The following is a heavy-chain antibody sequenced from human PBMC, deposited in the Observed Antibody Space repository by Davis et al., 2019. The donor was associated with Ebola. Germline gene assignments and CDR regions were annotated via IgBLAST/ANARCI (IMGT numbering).Heavy chain of an antibody. CDR3: ARNARQWLAVPYAFDI. Sequence: ASVKVSCKASGYTFITYYMDWLRQAPGQGLEWMGIINPRGWSFYYSQKFQGRVIMTSDTSTATFYMELSSLRSEDTAVYYCARNARQWLAVPYAFDIWGQGTMVTVSS. D-gene: IGHD6-19*01. J-gene: IGHJ3*02. CDR2: INPRGWSF. V-gene: IGHV1-46*03. CDR1: GYTFITYY.